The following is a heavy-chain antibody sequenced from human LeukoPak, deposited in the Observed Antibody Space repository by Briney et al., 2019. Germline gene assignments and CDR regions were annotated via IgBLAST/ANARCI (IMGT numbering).Heavy chain of an antibody. CDR3: ARGPIGGVVLGTALGYFDP. J-gene: IGHJ5*02. Sequence: ASVTVSCKASGYTFTNYDINWVRQAAGQGLEWMGWMNPKSGYTGFAQKFQGRVTMTRTTSISTAYMELTSLRSEDTAVYYCARGPIGGVVLGTALGYFDPWGQGTLVTVSS. CDR2: MNPKSGYT. V-gene: IGHV1-8*01. D-gene: IGHD2-21*02. CDR1: GYTFTNYD.